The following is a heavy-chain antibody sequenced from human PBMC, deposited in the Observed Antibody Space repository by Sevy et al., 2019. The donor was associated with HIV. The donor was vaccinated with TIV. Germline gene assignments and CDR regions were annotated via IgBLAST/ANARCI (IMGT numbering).Heavy chain of an antibody. CDR1: GVTFSDYA. J-gene: IGHJ6*02. CDR3: AKAGGSDWLYYYYGMDV. V-gene: IGHV3-23*01. Sequence: GGSLRLSCAVSGVTFSDYAMSWVRQAPGKGLEWVSFISGFGAKTYYGDSVRGRFTISRDNSKTTQNLQMNSLRAEDTVGSYCAKAGGSDWLYYYYGMDVWGQGTTVTVSS. D-gene: IGHD3-9*01. CDR2: ISGFGAKT.